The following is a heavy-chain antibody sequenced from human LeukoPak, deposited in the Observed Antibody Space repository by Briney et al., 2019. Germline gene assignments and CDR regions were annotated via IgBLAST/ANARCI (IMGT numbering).Heavy chain of an antibody. J-gene: IGHJ4*02. D-gene: IGHD6-19*01. CDR2: LYYTGST. CDR3: ARHGPGYSSVFDY. V-gene: IGHV4-59*08. Sequence: PSETLSLTCTVSGGSITNYYWSWIRQPPGKGLEWIGYLYYTGSTNYNPSLKSRVTISVDMSKNQFSLKLRSMTAADTAVYYSARHGPGYSSVFDYWGQGTLVTVSS. CDR1: GGSITNYY.